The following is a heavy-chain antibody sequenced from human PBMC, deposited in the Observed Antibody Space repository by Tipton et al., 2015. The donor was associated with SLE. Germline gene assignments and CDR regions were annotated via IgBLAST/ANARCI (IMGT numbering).Heavy chain of an antibody. CDR1: GYSFTSYW. D-gene: IGHD2-2*02. J-gene: IGHJ6*02. CDR2: IDPSDSYT. Sequence: VQLVQSGAEVKKPGESLRISCKGSGYSFTSYWISWVRQMPGKGLEWMGRIDPSDSYTNYSPSFQGHVTISADKSISTAYLQWSSLKASDTAMYYCARLASRYCCSTSCYMLYYYGMDVWGQGTTVTVSS. CDR3: ARLASRYCCSTSCYMLYYYGMDV. V-gene: IGHV5-10-1*01.